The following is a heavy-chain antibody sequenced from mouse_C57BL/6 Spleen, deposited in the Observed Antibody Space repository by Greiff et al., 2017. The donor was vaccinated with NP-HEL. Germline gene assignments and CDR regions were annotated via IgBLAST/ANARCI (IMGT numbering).Heavy chain of an antibody. V-gene: IGHV2-5*01. CDR2: IWRGGST. J-gene: IGHJ1*03. D-gene: IGHD3-3*01. Sequence: QVQLQQSGPGLVQPSQSLSITCTVSGFSLTSYGVHWVRQSPGKGLEWLGVIWRGGSTDYNAAFMSRLSITNDNSKSQVFFKMNRLQAEYTAIYYCANNGDNWYFDVWGTGTTVTVSS. CDR1: GFSLTSYG. CDR3: ANNGDNWYFDV.